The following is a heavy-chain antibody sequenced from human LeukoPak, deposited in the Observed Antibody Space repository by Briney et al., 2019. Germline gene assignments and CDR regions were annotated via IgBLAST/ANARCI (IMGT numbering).Heavy chain of an antibody. V-gene: IGHV3-66*02. CDR2: IYSGGST. J-gene: IGHJ4*02. CDR3: ARSPRFGEFNY. CDR1: GFTVSSNY. Sequence: GGSLRLSCAASGFTVSSNYMSWVRQAPVKGLEWVSGIYSGGSTYSADPVTGRFTSSRDNSKNTLYLQMNSLRPEETAVYYCARSPRFGEFNYWGQGTLVTVSS. D-gene: IGHD3-10*02.